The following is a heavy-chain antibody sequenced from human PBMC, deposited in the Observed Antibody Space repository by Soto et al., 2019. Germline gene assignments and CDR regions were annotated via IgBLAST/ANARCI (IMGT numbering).Heavy chain of an antibody. J-gene: IGHJ4*02. CDR1: GFTFSTYA. CDR3: ARSFRHLTTEGD. CDR2: ISSDGNRK. V-gene: IGHV3-30*04. D-gene: IGHD3-9*01. Sequence: QAQLVESGGGVVQPGWSLTLSCAASGFTFSTYAMHWVRQAPGKGLDWVAAISSDGNRKYFADAVKGRFTISRDNSKNTLYLQMNSLRVEDTAVYYCARSFRHLTTEGDWGQGTLVTVSS.